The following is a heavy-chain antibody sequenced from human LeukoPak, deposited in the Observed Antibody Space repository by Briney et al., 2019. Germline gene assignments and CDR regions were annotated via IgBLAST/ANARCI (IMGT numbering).Heavy chain of an antibody. D-gene: IGHD3-10*01. Sequence: GASVKVSCKASGYTFTSYGISWVRQAPGQGLEWMGWISAYNGNTNYAQKLQGRVTMTTDTSTSTAYMELRSLRSDDTAVYYCARVQFKVGSYSTLEDYWGQGTLVTVSS. CDR1: GYTFTSYG. V-gene: IGHV1-18*01. J-gene: IGHJ4*02. CDR3: ARVQFKVGSYSTLEDY. CDR2: ISAYNGNT.